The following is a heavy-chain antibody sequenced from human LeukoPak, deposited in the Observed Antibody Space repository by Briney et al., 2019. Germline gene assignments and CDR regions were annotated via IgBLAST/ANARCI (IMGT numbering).Heavy chain of an antibody. D-gene: IGHD6-6*01. CDR1: GGSISSSSYY. V-gene: IGHV4-39*01. CDR2: IYYSGST. CDR3: ARHSPGGAARLPDY. J-gene: IGHJ4*02. Sequence: PSETLSLTCTVSGGSISSSSYYWGWIRQPPGKGLEWIGSIYYSGSTYYNPSLKSRVTISVDTSKNQFSLKLSSVTAADTAVYYCARHSPGGAARLPDYWGQGTLVTVSS.